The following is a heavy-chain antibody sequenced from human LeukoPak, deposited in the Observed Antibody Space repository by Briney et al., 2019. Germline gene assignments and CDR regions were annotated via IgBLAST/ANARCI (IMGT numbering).Heavy chain of an antibody. D-gene: IGHD3-22*01. CDR1: GFTFSSYA. Sequence: GGSLRLSCAASGFTFSSYAMSWVRQAPGKGLEWVSAISGTGGNTYYADSVKGRFTISRDSSKNTLYLQMNSLRDEDTAVYYCAKAQSSGFYWYFDCWGQGTLVTVSS. V-gene: IGHV3-23*01. J-gene: IGHJ4*02. CDR2: ISGTGGNT. CDR3: AKAQSSGFYWYFDC.